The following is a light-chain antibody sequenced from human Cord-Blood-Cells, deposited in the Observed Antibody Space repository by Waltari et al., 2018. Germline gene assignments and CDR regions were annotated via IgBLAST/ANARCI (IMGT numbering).Light chain of an antibody. Sequence: DIQITQSPSTLSASVGDRVTITCRASQSIRSWLAWYQQKPGKGPKLLIYDASSLESGVPSRFSGSGSGTEFTLTIISLQPDDFATYYCQQYNSYLWTFGQGTKVEIK. CDR1: QSIRSW. V-gene: IGKV1-5*01. J-gene: IGKJ1*01. CDR3: QQYNSYLWT. CDR2: DAS.